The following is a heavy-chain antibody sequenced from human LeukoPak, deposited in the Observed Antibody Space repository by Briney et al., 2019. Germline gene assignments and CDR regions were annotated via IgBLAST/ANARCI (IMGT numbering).Heavy chain of an antibody. CDR2: ISYGGSNK. Sequence: GGSLRLSCAASGFTFSSYAMHWVRQAPGKGLEWVAVISYGGSNKYYADSVKGRFTISRDNSKNTLYLQMNSLRAEDTAVYYCAKAGGFYNWNSFGDSWGQGTLVTVSS. CDR1: GFTFSSYA. V-gene: IGHV3-30*04. CDR3: AKAGGFYNWNSFGDS. D-gene: IGHD1-7*01. J-gene: IGHJ5*01.